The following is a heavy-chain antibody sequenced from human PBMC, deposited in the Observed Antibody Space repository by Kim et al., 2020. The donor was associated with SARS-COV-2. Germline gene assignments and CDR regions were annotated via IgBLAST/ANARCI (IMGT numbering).Heavy chain of an antibody. V-gene: IGHV3-11*03. J-gene: IGHJ4*02. CDR3: ARLAGVTIYYYMYPVDY. CDR2: ISSDITYT. CDR1: GFTFSDYY. Sequence: GGSLRLSCAASGFTFSDYYMSWIRQAPGKGLEWVSYISSDITYTNYADSVKGRFTLSRDNAKNSLYLQMNSLRADDTAVYYCARLAGVTIYYYMYPVDYWGQGTLVTVSS. D-gene: IGHD3-22*01.